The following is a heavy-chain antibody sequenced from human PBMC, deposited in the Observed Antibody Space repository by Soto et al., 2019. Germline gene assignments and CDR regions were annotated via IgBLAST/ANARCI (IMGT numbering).Heavy chain of an antibody. CDR1: GFTFRDHA. V-gene: IGHV3-23*01. CDR3: AKDRYYDTHGWLDP. D-gene: IGHD3-22*01. J-gene: IGHJ5*02. Sequence: GESLKISCVGSGFTFRDHAMRWVRQAPGRGLEWVSAVSANGASIQHADSVKGRFSVSRDNAKNTVYLQMDNLRTEDSAVYYCAKDRYYDTHGWLDPWGQGSRVT. CDR2: VSANGASI.